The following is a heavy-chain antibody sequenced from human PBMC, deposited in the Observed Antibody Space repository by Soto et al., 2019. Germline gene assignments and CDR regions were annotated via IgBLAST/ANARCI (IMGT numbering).Heavy chain of an antibody. CDR3: ARKNTYYYDSSGRMDV. V-gene: IGHV3-48*02. CDR2: ISSSSSTI. CDR1: GFPFSGYT. D-gene: IGHD3-22*01. J-gene: IGHJ6*02. Sequence: EVQLVESGGGLVQPGGSWRLSCAASGFPFSGYTMTGVRRAPGKGLEWVSYISSSSSTIYYADSVKGRFTISRDNAKNSLYLQMNSLRDEDTAVYYCARKNTYYYDSSGRMDVWGQGTTVTVSS.